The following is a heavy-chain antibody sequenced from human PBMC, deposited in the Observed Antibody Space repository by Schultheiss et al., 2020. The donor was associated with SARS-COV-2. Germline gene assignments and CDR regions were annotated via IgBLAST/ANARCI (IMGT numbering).Heavy chain of an antibody. CDR2: LYHSGST. D-gene: IGHD3-10*01. CDR3: ARDRPGSGSYGYGMDV. J-gene: IGHJ6*02. Sequence: SETLSLTCTVSGGSISSSSYYWGWIRQPPGKGLEWIGYLYHSGSTNYNPSLKSRVTISVDTSKNQFSLKLNSVTAADTAVYYCARDRPGSGSYGYGMDVWGQGTTVTVSS. V-gene: IGHV4-61*05. CDR1: GGSISSSSYY.